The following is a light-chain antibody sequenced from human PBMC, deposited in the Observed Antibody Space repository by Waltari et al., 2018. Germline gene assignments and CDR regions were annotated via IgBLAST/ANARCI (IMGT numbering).Light chain of an antibody. J-gene: IGKJ1*01. CDR2: DTS. CDR3: QKYGTLPAT. Sequence: IVLTQSPGTLSLSPGDRVTVSCRASQSVSKYLAWYQQKTGQAPSLHIYDTSTRATGIPDRFSGSGTGTDVSHTISRLEPEDVATYFCQKYGTLPATFGQGTKVEIK. V-gene: IGKV3-20*01. CDR1: QSVSKY.